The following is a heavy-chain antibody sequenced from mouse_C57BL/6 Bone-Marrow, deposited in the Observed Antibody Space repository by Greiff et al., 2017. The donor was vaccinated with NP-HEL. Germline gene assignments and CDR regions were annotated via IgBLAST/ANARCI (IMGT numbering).Heavy chain of an antibody. CDR2: IYPGSGST. J-gene: IGHJ4*01. Sequence: QVQLQQPGAELVKPGASVKMSCKASGYTFTSYWITWVKQRPGQGLEWIGDIYPGSGSTNYNEKFKSKATLTVDTSSSTAYMQLSSLTSEDSAVYYCARPGSSYGNYYAMDDWGQGTSVTVSS. CDR3: ARPGSSYGNYYAMDD. D-gene: IGHD1-1*01. V-gene: IGHV1-55*01. CDR1: GYTFTSYW.